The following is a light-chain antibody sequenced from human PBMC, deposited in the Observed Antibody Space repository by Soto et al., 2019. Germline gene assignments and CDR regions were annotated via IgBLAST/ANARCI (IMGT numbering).Light chain of an antibody. CDR3: QTWGTGPWV. J-gene: IGLJ3*02. CDR1: SGHSSYA. V-gene: IGLV4-69*01. CDR2: VNSDGSH. Sequence: QPVLTQSPSASDSLGASVKLTCTLSSGHSSYAIAWHQQQPEKGPRYLMKVNSDGSHSKGDGIPDRFSGSSSGAERYLTISSLQSEDEADYYCQTWGTGPWVFGGGTKLTVL.